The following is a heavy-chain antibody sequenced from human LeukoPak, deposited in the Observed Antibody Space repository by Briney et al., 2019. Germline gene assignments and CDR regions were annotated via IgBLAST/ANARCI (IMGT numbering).Heavy chain of an antibody. D-gene: IGHD6-13*01. CDR1: GFTFSSYG. J-gene: IGHJ4*02. V-gene: IGHV3-30*19. CDR3: ARDDKQQPDY. CDR2: ISSDGDNK. Sequence: GGSLRLSCAASGFTFSSYGMHWVRQAPGKGLEWVAIISSDGDNKSYADSVKGRFTISRDNSKNTLYLQMNSLRLEDTAVYYCARDDKQQPDYWGQGTLVTVSS.